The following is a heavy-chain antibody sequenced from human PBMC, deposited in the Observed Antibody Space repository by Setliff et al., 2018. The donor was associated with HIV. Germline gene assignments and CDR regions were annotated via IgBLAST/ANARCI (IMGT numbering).Heavy chain of an antibody. D-gene: IGHD3-22*01. CDR3: ARQGYNYDSSGYLIPAEYFQH. J-gene: IGHJ1*01. CDR2: IYYSGST. CDR1: GGSVSSSSHY. Sequence: SETLSLTCSVSGGSVSSSSHYWGWIRQRPGKGLEWIGSIYYSGSTYNTPSFKSRLTISVDTSNNQFSLKLTSVTDADTSVYPCARQGYNYDSSGYLIPAEYFQHWGQGTLVTVSS. V-gene: IGHV4-39*01.